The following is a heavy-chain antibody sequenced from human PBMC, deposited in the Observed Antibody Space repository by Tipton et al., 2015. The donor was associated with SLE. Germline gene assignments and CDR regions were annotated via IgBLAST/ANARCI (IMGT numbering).Heavy chain of an antibody. CDR2: ISSSSSTI. CDR3: ARDGVVVPAAFDY. J-gene: IGHJ4*02. CDR1: GFTFSSYS. Sequence: SLRLSCAASGFTFSSYSMNWVRQAPGKGLEWVSYISSSSSTIYYADSVKGRFTISRDNAKNSLYLQMNSLRAEDTAVYYCARDGVVVPAAFDYWGQGTLVTVSS. V-gene: IGHV3-48*01. D-gene: IGHD2-2*01.